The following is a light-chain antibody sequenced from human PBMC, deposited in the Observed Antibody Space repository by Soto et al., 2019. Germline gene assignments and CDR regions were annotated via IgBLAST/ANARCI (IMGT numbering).Light chain of an antibody. CDR3: QQYAGLWT. Sequence: LAPGDRATLSCRASQTVSSTYLAWYQQKLGQAPRLLIHGASIRATGIPERFSGSGSGTEFTLTISRLEPEDFAVYYCQQYAGLWTFGQGTKGDIK. J-gene: IGKJ1*01. V-gene: IGKV3-20*01. CDR2: GAS. CDR1: QTVSSTY.